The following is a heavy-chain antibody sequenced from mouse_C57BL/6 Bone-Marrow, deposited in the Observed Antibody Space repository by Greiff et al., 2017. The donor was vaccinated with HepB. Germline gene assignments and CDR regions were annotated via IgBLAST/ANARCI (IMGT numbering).Heavy chain of an antibody. CDR2: ISYDGSN. J-gene: IGHJ4*01. V-gene: IGHV3-6*01. Sequence: EVQLQQSGPGLVKPSQSLSLTCSVTGYSITSGYYWNWIRQFPGNKLEWMGYISYDGSNNYNPSLKNRISITRDTSKNQFFLKLNSVTTEDTATYYCARDLSKGAMDYWGQGTSVTVSS. D-gene: IGHD1-3*01. CDR3: ARDLSKGAMDY. CDR1: GYSITSGYY.